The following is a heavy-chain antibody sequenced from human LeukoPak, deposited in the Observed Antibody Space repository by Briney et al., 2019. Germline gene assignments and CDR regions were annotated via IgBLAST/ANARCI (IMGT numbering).Heavy chain of an antibody. J-gene: IGHJ4*02. CDR3: ARDLGGIRIRAIVGATPAVY. CDR1: GYTFTSYG. Sequence: GASVKVSCKASGYTFTSYGISWVRQALGQGLEWMGWISAYNGNTNYAQKLQGRVTMTTDTSTSTAYMELRSLRSDDTAVYYCARDLGGIRIRAIVGATPAVYWGQGTLVTVSS. V-gene: IGHV1-18*01. CDR2: ISAYNGNT. D-gene: IGHD1-26*01.